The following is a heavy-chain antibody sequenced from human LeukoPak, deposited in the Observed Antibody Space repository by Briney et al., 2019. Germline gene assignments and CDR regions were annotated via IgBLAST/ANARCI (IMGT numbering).Heavy chain of an antibody. CDR3: TRQDCGGGSCSYVDY. J-gene: IGHJ4*02. V-gene: IGHV1-2*02. CDR2: MVPSSGVS. Sequence: ASVKVSCKASGYTFTAYYVHWVRQAPGQGLEWMGYMVPSSGVSHYSQKFQDRVTMTRDTSTSTAYLELSGLTSDDTAVYYCTRQDCGGGSCSYVDYWGQGTLVTVSS. D-gene: IGHD2-15*01. CDR1: GYTFTAYY.